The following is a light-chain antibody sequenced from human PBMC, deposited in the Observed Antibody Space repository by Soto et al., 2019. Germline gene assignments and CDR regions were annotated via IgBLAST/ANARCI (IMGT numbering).Light chain of an antibody. CDR1: SSDVGGYNY. CDR2: DVS. J-gene: IGLJ2*01. CDR3: SSYTGSNTPVV. Sequence: QSALTQPASVSGSPGQSITISCTGTSSDVGGYNYVSWYQQHPGKAPNLIIFDVSNRPSGLSNRFSGSKSGNSASLTISGLQAEDEADYYCSSYTGSNTPVVFGGGTKLTVL. V-gene: IGLV2-14*01.